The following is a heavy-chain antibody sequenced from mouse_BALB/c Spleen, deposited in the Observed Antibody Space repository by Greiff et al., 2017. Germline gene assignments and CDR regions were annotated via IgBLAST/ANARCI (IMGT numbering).Heavy chain of an antibody. CDR2: IYPYNGGT. D-gene: IGHD2-4*01. J-gene: IGHJ3*01. Sequence: VQLQQSGPELVKPGASVKISCKASGYTFTDYNMHWVKQSHGKSLEWIGYIYPYNGGTGYNQKFKSKATLTVDNSSSTTYMAHRSLTSEDSAVYYCARSYDYDGLSSFLAYWGQGTLVTVAA. V-gene: IGHV1S29*02. CDR3: ARSYDYDGLSSFLAY. CDR1: GYTFTDYN.